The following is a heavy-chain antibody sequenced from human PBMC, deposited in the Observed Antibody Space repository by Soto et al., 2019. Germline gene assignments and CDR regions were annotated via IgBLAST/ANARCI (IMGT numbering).Heavy chain of an antibody. J-gene: IGHJ4*02. CDR1: GGSISIGDYY. V-gene: IGHV4-30-4*02. CDR3: ARYHFGGARDY. Sequence: SDTLSLTCTVSGGSISIGDYYWSWIRQPPGKGLEWIGYIYYSGSTYYNPSLKSRVTISVDTSKNQFSLKLSSVTAADTAVYYCARYHFGGARDYWGQGTLVTVSS. CDR2: IYYSGST. D-gene: IGHD3-10*01.